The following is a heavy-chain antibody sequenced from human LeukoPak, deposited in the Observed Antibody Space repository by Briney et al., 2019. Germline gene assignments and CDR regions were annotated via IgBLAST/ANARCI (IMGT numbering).Heavy chain of an antibody. CDR3: TRWAAAGALNVLWYFDL. Sequence: SETLSLTCAVYGGSFSGYSWNWIRQPPVKGLEWIGGINHSGGTNYNPSLKSRVTISVDTSKNQFSLKLNSVTAADTALYYCTRWAAAGALNVLWYFDLWGRGTLVTVSS. CDR1: GGSFSGYS. D-gene: IGHD6-13*01. J-gene: IGHJ2*01. CDR2: INHSGGT. V-gene: IGHV4-34*01.